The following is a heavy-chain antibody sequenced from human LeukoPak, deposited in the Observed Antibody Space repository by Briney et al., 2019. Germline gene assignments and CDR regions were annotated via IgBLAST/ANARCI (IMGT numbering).Heavy chain of an antibody. Sequence: GGSLRLSCAASGFTFSNFEGNWVRQAPGKGLEWVSYISSGGGSIYYADSVKSRFTISRDNAKNSLYLQMNSLRAEDTAVYYCARVSGDSLDYWGQGTLVTVSS. CDR1: GFTFSNFE. D-gene: IGHD2-21*02. J-gene: IGHJ4*02. CDR2: ISSGGGSI. CDR3: ARVSGDSLDY. V-gene: IGHV3-48*03.